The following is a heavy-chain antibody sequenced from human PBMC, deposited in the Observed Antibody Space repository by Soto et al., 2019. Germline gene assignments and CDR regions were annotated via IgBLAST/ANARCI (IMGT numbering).Heavy chain of an antibody. V-gene: IGHV3-13*01. Sequence: PGGSLSLSCAASGFPFSSYDMHWVRQATGKGLEWVSAIGTAGDTYYPGSVKGRFTISRENAKNSLYLQMNSLRAEDTAVYYCARARHDSSGYYYYFDYWGQGALVTVSS. CDR2: IGTAGDT. CDR1: GFPFSSYD. D-gene: IGHD3-22*01. CDR3: ARARHDSSGYYYYFDY. J-gene: IGHJ4*02.